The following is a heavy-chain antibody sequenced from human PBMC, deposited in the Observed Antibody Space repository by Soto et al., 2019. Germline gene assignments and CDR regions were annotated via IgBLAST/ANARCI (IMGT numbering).Heavy chain of an antibody. J-gene: IGHJ4*02. CDR3: ASRDPGTSVDY. D-gene: IGHD1-7*01. V-gene: IGHV4-4*02. CDR2: IYRTGST. Sequence: SETLSHTCAVSGGSFTSNNWWTWVRQPPGQGLEWIGEIYRTGSTNYNPSLKSRVTISLDKSENQFSLKVTSLTAADTAVYYCASRDPGTSVDYWGQGTLVTVSS. CDR1: GGSFTSNNW.